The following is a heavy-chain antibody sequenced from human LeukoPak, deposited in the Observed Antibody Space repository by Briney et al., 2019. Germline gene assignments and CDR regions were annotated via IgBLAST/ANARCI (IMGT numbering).Heavy chain of an antibody. V-gene: IGHV4-34*01. Sequence: PSETLSLTCAVYGGSFSGYYWSWIRQPPGKGPEWIGEINHSGSTNYNPSLKSRVTISVDTSKNQFSLKLSSVTAADTAVYYCARGGIQLWLDYWGQGTLVTVSS. CDR3: ARGGIQLWLDY. CDR1: GGSFSGYY. D-gene: IGHD5-18*01. J-gene: IGHJ4*02. CDR2: INHSGST.